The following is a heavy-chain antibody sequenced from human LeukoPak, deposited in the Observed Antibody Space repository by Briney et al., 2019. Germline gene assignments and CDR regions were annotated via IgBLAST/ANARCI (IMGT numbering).Heavy chain of an antibody. D-gene: IGHD2-15*01. J-gene: IGHJ3*02. V-gene: IGHV3-43*02. Sequence: AGVSLRLSCAASGFSFDDYPMHWVRQAPGKGLEWVSLINEDGGKTFYADSVRGRFTISRDNSKNSLYLQMNSLRTEDTALYYCAKEIDTLGTDAFDIWGQGTIVTVSS. CDR1: GFSFDDYP. CDR2: INEDGGKT. CDR3: AKEIDTLGTDAFDI.